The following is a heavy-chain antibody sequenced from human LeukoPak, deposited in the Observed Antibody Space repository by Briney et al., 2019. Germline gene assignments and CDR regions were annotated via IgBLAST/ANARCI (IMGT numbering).Heavy chain of an antibody. CDR1: GGSISSSNW. J-gene: IGHJ4*02. CDR2: IYHSGST. Sequence: PSETLSLTCAVSGGSISSSNWWSWVRQPPGKGLEWIGEIYHSGSTNYNPSLKSRVTISVDKSKNQFSLKLSSVTAADTAVYYCARFFGRAEMATTYYFDYWGQGTLVTVSS. V-gene: IGHV4-4*02. D-gene: IGHD5-24*01. CDR3: ARFFGRAEMATTYYFDY.